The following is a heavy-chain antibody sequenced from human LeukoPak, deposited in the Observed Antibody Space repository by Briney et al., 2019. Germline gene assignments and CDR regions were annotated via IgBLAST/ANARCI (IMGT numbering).Heavy chain of an antibody. CDR3: ARESYSSSSADY. CDR2: ISSSSSYI. D-gene: IGHD6-6*01. CDR1: GLTFSSYS. V-gene: IGHV3-21*01. J-gene: IGHJ4*02. Sequence: GGSLRLSCAASGLTFSSYSMNWVRQAPGKGLEWVSSISSSSSYIYYADSVKGRFTISRDNAKNSLYLQMNSLRAEDTAVYYCARESYSSSSADYWGQGTLVTVSS.